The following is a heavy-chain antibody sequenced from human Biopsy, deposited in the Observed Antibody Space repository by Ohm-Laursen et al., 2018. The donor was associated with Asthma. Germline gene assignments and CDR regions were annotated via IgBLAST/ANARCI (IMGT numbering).Heavy chain of an antibody. D-gene: IGHD6-19*01. J-gene: IGHJ4*02. CDR2: ISYDGSSI. V-gene: IGHV3-30-3*01. CDR1: GFTYE. CDR3: AREGVAGTHIED. Sequence: SLRLSCAASGFTYEMHWVRQAPGKGLEWVAVISYDGSSIYYADSVKGRSTISRDNSKNTLSLQMNSLTAEDTAVYYCAREGVAGTHIEDWGQGTLVTVSS.